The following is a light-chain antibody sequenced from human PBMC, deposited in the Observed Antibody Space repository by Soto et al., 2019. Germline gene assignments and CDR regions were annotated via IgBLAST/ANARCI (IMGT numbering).Light chain of an antibody. V-gene: IGLV2-18*02. CDR3: SSFTSSSTRV. J-gene: IGLJ3*02. Sequence: QSALTQPPSVSGSPGPSVTISCTGTSSDVGSYNRVSWYQQSPGTAPKLMIFEVSNRPSGVPDRFSGSKSGNTASLTISGLQAEDEADYYCSSFTSSSTRVFGGGTKLTVL. CDR2: EVS. CDR1: SSDVGSYNR.